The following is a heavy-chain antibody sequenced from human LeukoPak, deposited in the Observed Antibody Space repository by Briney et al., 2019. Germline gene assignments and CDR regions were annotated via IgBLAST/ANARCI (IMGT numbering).Heavy chain of an antibody. D-gene: IGHD3-10*01. CDR2: INHSGST. CDR3: ARETKYYGSGSYFDY. J-gene: IGHJ4*02. CDR1: GGSFSGYY. V-gene: IGHV4-34*01. Sequence: PSETLSLTCAVYGGSFSGYYWSWIRQPPGKGLEWIGEINHSGSTNYNPSLKSRDTISVDTSKNQFSLKLSSVTAADTAVYYCARETKYYGSGSYFDYWGQGTLVTVSS.